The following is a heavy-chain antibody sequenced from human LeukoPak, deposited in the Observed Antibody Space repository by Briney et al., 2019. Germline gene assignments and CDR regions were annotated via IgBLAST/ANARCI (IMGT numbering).Heavy chain of an antibody. Sequence: ASVKVSCKVSGYTLTELSMHWVRQAPGKGLEWMGGFDPEDGETIYAQKFQGRVTMTEDTSTDTAYMELSSLRSEDTAAYYCATDSKVGATRYYGMDVWGQGTTVTVSS. CDR1: GYTLTELS. J-gene: IGHJ6*02. V-gene: IGHV1-24*01. CDR3: ATDSKVGATRYYGMDV. D-gene: IGHD1-26*01. CDR2: FDPEDGET.